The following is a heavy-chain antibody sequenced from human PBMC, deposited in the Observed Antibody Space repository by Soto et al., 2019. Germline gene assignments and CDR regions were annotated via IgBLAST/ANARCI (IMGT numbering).Heavy chain of an antibody. CDR2: IYYSGST. J-gene: IGHJ6*02. V-gene: IGHV4-39*01. CDR1: GGSISSSSYY. CDR3: ARHNCGGDCYPDYYYYYGMDV. Sequence: SETLSLTCTVSGGSISSSSYYWGWIHQPPGKGLEWIGSIYYSGSTYYNPSLKSRVTISVDTSTNQFSLKLSSVTAADTAVYDCARHNCGGDCYPDYYYYYGMDVWGQGTTVTVSS. D-gene: IGHD2-21*02.